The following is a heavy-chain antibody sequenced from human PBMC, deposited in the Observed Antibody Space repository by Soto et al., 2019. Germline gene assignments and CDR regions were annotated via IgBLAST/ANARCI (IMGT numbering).Heavy chain of an antibody. CDR3: TTFMVRGVIHLY. Sequence: GGSLRLSCAASGFTFSNAWMSWVRQAPGKGLEWVGRIKSKTDGGTTDYAAPVKGRFTISRDDSKNTLYLQMNSLKTEDTAVYYCTTFMVRGVIHLYWGQGTLVTVSS. J-gene: IGHJ4*02. CDR2: IKSKTDGGTT. D-gene: IGHD3-10*01. V-gene: IGHV3-15*01. CDR1: GFTFSNAW.